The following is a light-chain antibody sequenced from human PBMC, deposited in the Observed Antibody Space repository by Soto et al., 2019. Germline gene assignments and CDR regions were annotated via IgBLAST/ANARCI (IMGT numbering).Light chain of an antibody. Sequence: EIVLTQSPGTLSLSPGERATLSYRASQSVSSSYLAWYQQKPGQAPRLLIYGASSRATGIPDRFSGSGSGTDFTLTISRLEPEDFAVYYCQQYGSSPLITFGPGTKVDIK. V-gene: IGKV3-20*01. CDR2: GAS. J-gene: IGKJ3*01. CDR3: QQYGSSPLIT. CDR1: QSVSSSY.